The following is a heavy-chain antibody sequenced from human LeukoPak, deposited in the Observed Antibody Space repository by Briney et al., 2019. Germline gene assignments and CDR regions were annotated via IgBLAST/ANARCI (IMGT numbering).Heavy chain of an antibody. D-gene: IGHD6-19*01. CDR3: AKVGSGWYGVDF. CDR1: RFIFSGDG. Sequence: GGSLRLSCAASRFIFSGDGMHWVRQAPAKGLEWVAFIRYDGSNEYYADSVKGRFTISRDNSKHTLYLQMNSLRPEDTAMYFCAKVGSGWYGVDFWGQGTLVTVSS. V-gene: IGHV3-30*02. J-gene: IGHJ4*02. CDR2: IRYDGSNE.